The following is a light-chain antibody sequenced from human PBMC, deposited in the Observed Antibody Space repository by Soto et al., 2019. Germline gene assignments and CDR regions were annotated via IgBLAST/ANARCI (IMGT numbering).Light chain of an antibody. CDR3: QQYSASPQT. V-gene: IGKV3-20*01. J-gene: IGKJ1*01. CDR2: SAS. Sequence: EVVLTQSPGTLSLSPGERATLSCRASRTVDGNYLAWYHQKPGQPPRLLIHSASTRAPGIPDRFSASGAGTEFTLTISRLEPEDSAVYYCQQYSASPQTFGPGTKVEIK. CDR1: RTVDGNY.